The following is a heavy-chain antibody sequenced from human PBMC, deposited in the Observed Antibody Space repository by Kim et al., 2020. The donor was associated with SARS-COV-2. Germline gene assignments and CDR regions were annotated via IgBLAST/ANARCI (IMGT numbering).Heavy chain of an antibody. J-gene: IGHJ4*02. D-gene: IGHD3-9*01. CDR2: ISYDGSNK. V-gene: IGHV3-33*05. Sequence: GGSLRLSCAASGFTFSSYGMHWVRQAPGKGLEWVAVISYDGSNKYYADSVKGRFTISRDNSKNTLYLQMNSLRAEDTAVYYCARDYFSDNYDILTGRIDYWGQGTLVTVSS. CDR1: GFTFSSYG. CDR3: ARDYFSDNYDILTGRIDY.